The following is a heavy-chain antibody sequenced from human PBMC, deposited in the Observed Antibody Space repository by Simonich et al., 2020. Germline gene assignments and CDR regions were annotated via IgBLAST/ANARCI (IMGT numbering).Heavy chain of an antibody. J-gene: IGHJ1*01. CDR3: AKDIAAAGAEYFQH. CDR2: IRWNSGSI. CDR1: GFTFDDFA. D-gene: IGHD6-13*01. V-gene: IGHV3-9*03. Sequence: EVQLVESGGGLVQPGRSLRLSCAASGFTFDDFAMHWVRQAQGKGREWVSGIRWNSGSIGYADSVNGRFTISRDNAKNSLYLQMNSLRAEDMALYYCAKDIAAAGAEYFQHWGQGTLVTVSS.